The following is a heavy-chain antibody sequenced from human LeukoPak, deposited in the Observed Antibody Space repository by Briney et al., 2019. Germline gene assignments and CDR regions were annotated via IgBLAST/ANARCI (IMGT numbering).Heavy chain of an antibody. D-gene: IGHD4-17*01. J-gene: IGHJ4*02. CDR2: MFPDGRT. CDR3: ARTNPVYGDYDY. CDR1: GFSVKDNY. V-gene: IGHV3-53*01. Sequence: GGSLRLSCAVSGFSVKDNYMSWVRQAPGKGLQWFSVMFPDGRTYYADSVKGRFTISRDLARNTLLLQMHSLRADDTAVHYCARTNPVYGDYDYWGQGTLVTVSS.